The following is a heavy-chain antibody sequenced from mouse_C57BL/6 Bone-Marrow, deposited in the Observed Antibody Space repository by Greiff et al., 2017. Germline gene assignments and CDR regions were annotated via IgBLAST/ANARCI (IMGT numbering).Heavy chain of an antibody. CDR1: GYTFTSYW. Sequence: QVQLQQPGAELVRPGSSLKLSCTASGYTFTSYWMAWVKQRPGQGLEWIGNIYPSDSDTHYHQKVKDQATFTVDKSSRTDYMQLSSLTSEDSAVYYCASYGILAYWGQGTLVTVSA. D-gene: IGHD2-1*01. CDR2: IYPSDSDT. J-gene: IGHJ3*01. CDR3: ASYGILAY. V-gene: IGHV1-61*01.